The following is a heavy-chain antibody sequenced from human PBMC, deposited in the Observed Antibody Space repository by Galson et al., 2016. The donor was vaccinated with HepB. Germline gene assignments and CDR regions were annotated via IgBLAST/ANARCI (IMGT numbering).Heavy chain of an antibody. D-gene: IGHD6-19*01. J-gene: IGHJ2*01. CDR3: VKGGSGVYGWYLDV. CDR2: LSGSGRDT. CDR1: GFTFSGFA. Sequence: SLRLSCAASGFTFSGFAMSWVRQAPGKGLEWVSALSGSGRDTYYADSVKGRFSISRDNSKDTLYLQMNSLRAEDTALYYCVKGGSGVYGWYLDVWGRGTLVTVSS. V-gene: IGHV3-23*01.